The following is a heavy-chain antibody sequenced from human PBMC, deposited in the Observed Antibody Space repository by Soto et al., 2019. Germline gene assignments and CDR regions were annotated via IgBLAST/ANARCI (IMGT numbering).Heavy chain of an antibody. CDR1: GFSFSNFE. V-gene: IGHV3-48*03. CDR2: IGSSGTTV. J-gene: IGHJ4*02. D-gene: IGHD3-9*01. CDR3: ARLVVFDS. Sequence: GGSLRLSCAASGFSFSNFEMNWVRQAPGKGLEWVSYIGSSGTTVFYADSVKGRFTISRDNAKNSLYLQMNSLRAEDTAVYYCARLVVFDSWGQGTLVTSPQ.